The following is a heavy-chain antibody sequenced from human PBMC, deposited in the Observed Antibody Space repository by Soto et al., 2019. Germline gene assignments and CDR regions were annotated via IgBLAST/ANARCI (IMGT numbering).Heavy chain of an antibody. Sequence: QVQLQESGPGLVKPSQSVSLTCTVSGVSISSGGYYWSWIRQPPGKGLEWIGYIYYSGNTNYAPSLESRLTISIDTSRNQFSLHLMSVTAADTAIYYCARYTNFSPYYHGVDVWGQGTTVTVSS. J-gene: IGHJ6*02. CDR2: IYYSGNT. D-gene: IGHD2-8*01. CDR3: ARYTNFSPYYHGVDV. CDR1: GVSISSGGYY. V-gene: IGHV4-30-4*01.